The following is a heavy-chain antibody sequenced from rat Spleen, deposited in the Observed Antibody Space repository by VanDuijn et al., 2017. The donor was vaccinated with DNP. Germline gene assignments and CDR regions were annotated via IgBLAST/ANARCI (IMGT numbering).Heavy chain of an antibody. CDR1: GFTFSNYD. D-gene: IGHD3-8*01. CDR3: TTLWADYPFAY. CDR2: ISCDGDTS. Sequence: EVQLVESGGDLVQPGRSLKLSCAASGFTFSNYDMAWVRQGPTKGLEWVASISCDGDTSYYRDSVKGRFTISRDNAKSTLYLQMDSLTSEDTATKYCTTLWADYPFAYWGQGTLVTVSS. V-gene: IGHV5-20*01. J-gene: IGHJ3*01.